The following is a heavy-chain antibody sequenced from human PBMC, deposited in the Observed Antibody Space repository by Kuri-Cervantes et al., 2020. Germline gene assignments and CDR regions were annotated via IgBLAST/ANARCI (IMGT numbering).Heavy chain of an antibody. Sequence: GGSLRLSCAASGFTFSSYEMNWVRQAPGKGLEWVSYISSSGSTIYYADSVKGRFTISRDNAKNSLYLQMNSLRAEDTAVYYCARGGPKDIVVVPSAQASVRYYYYGMDVWGQGTTVTVSS. D-gene: IGHD2-2*01. J-gene: IGHJ6*02. CDR2: ISSSGSTI. CDR3: ARGGPKDIVVVPSAQASVRYYYYGMDV. V-gene: IGHV3-48*03. CDR1: GFTFSSYE.